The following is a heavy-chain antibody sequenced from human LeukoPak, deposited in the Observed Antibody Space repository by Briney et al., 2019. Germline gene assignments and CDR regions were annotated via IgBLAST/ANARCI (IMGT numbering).Heavy chain of an antibody. J-gene: IGHJ3*02. Sequence: PSQTLSLTCTVSGGSISSGSYYWSWIRQPAGKGLEWIGRIYTSGSTNYNPSLKSRVTISVDTSKNQFSLKLSSVTAADTALYYCVRGGYSDSSGSRDAFDIWGQGTMVTVSS. CDR1: GGSISSGSYY. V-gene: IGHV4-61*02. CDR2: IYTSGST. CDR3: VRGGYSDSSGSRDAFDI. D-gene: IGHD3-22*01.